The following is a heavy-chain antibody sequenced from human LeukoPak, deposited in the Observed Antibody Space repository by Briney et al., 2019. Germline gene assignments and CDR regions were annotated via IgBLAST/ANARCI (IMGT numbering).Heavy chain of an antibody. V-gene: IGHV1-69*05. CDR1: GGTFSSYA. CDR3: ASLGYCSGGSCYPADLGY. J-gene: IGHJ4*02. Sequence: SVKVSCKASGGTFSSYAISWVRQAPGQGLEWMGGIIPIFGTANYAQKFQGRVTITTDESTSTAYMELSSLRSDDTAVYYCASLGYCSGGSCYPADLGYWGQGTLVTVSS. D-gene: IGHD2-15*01. CDR2: IIPIFGTA.